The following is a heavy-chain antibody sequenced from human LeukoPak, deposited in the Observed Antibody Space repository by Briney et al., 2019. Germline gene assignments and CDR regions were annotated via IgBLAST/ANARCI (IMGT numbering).Heavy chain of an antibody. CDR1: GFTFSSYS. CDR2: ISSSSYI. J-gene: IGHJ4*02. D-gene: IGHD3-10*01. Sequence: PGGSLRLSCAASGFTFSSYSMNWVRQAPGKGLEWVSSISSSSYIYYADSVKGRFTISRDNAKNSLYLQMNSLRAEDTAVYYCARGPHPQLLWFGELLGYFDYWGQGTLVTVSS. CDR3: ARGPHPQLLWFGELLGYFDY. V-gene: IGHV3-21*01.